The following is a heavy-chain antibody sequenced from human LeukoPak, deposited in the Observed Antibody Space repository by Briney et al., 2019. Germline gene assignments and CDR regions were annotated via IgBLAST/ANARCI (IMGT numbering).Heavy chain of an antibody. Sequence: PGRSLRLSCAASGFTFSSYATHWVRQAPGKGLEWVAVISYDGSNKYYADSVKGRFTISRDNSKNTLYLQMNSLRAEDTAVYYCAGTMVRGVRGAVGYWGQGTLVTVSS. V-gene: IGHV3-30*04. CDR1: GFTFSSYA. CDR3: AGTMVRGVRGAVGY. CDR2: ISYDGSNK. J-gene: IGHJ4*02. D-gene: IGHD3-10*01.